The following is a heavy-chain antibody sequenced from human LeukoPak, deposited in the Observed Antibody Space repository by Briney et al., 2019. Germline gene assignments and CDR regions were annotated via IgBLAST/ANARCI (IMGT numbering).Heavy chain of an antibody. Sequence: SETLSLTCAVYGGSFSGYYWSWIRQPPGKGLEWIGEINHSGSTNYNPSLKSRVTISVDTSKNQFSLKLSSVTAADTAVYYCRTTVTAFGDYFDYWGQGTLVTVSS. CDR2: INHSGST. J-gene: IGHJ4*02. V-gene: IGHV4-34*01. D-gene: IGHD4-17*01. CDR1: GGSFSGYY. CDR3: RTTVTAFGDYFDY.